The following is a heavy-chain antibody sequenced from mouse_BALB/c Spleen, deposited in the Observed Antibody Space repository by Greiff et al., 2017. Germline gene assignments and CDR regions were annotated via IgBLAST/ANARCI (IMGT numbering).Heavy chain of an antibody. CDR3: ANKHYYGTRGFAY. CDR2: ISSGGSYT. V-gene: IGHV5-9-4*01. CDR1: GFTFSSYA. D-gene: IGHD1-2*01. Sequence: EVLLVESGGGLVKPGGSLKLSCAASGFTFSSYAMSWVRQSPEKRLEWVAEISSGGSYTYYPDTVTGRFTISRDNAKNTLYLEMSSLRSEDTAMYDCANKHYYGTRGFAYWGQGTLVTVSA. J-gene: IGHJ3*01.